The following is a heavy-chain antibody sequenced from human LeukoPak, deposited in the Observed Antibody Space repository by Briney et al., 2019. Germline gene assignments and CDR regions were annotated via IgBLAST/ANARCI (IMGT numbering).Heavy chain of an antibody. D-gene: IGHD2-2*01. Sequence: GRSLRLSCAASGFTFDDYAMHWVRQAPGKGLEWVSGISGSGGSTYYADSVKGRSTISRDNSKNTLYLQMNCLRAEDTAVYYCAKEAVVVPAAILYYFDYWGQGTLVTVSS. CDR2: ISGSGGST. J-gene: IGHJ4*02. V-gene: IGHV3-23*01. CDR1: GFTFDDYA. CDR3: AKEAVVVPAAILYYFDY.